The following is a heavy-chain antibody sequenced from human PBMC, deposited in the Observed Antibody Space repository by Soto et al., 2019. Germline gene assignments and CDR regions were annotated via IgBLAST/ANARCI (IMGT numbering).Heavy chain of an antibody. CDR2: ISYDGSNT. CDR1: GFTFSSYG. D-gene: IGHD1-26*01. Sequence: QVQLVESGGGVVQPGRSLRLSCVASGFTFSSYGMHWVRQAPGKGLEWVAIISYDGSNTYYADSVKGRFTISRDNSKKTLYLQMNSLRAEDTSVYYCAKEGGLSGSYYISSSYYLDYWGQGTLVTVSS. CDR3: AKEGGLSGSYYISSSYYLDY. J-gene: IGHJ4*02. V-gene: IGHV3-30*18.